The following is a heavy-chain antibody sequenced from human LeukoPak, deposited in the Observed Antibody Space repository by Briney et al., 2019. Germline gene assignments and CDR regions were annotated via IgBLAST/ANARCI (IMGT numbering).Heavy chain of an antibody. Sequence: ASVKVSCKASGGTFTSYDINWVRQAPGQGLEWMGWVNPQSGNTGYKQKFQARLTITRDTSISAAYMELSSLTSDDTAVYFCARGLPLGFCTYGVCYPPKHLDFWGQGTLVTVSS. J-gene: IGHJ4*02. CDR1: GGTFTSYD. CDR2: VNPQSGNT. CDR3: ARGLPLGFCTYGVCYPPKHLDF. D-gene: IGHD2-8*01. V-gene: IGHV1-8*03.